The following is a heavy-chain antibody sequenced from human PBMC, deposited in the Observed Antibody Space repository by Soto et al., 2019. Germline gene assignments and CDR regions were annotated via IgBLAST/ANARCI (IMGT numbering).Heavy chain of an antibody. CDR3: ASAYYYDSSGYYHPFDY. Sequence: GESLKISCKGSGYSFTSYWIGWVRQMPGKGLEWMGIIYPGDSDTRYSPSFQGQVTISADKSISTAYLQWSSLKASDTAMYYCASAYYYDSSGYYHPFDYWGQGTLVTVSS. D-gene: IGHD3-22*01. CDR2: IYPGDSDT. J-gene: IGHJ4*02. V-gene: IGHV5-51*01. CDR1: GYSFTSYW.